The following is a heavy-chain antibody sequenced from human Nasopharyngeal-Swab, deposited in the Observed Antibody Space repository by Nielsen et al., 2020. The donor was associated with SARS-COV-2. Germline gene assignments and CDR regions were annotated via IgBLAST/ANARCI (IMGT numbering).Heavy chain of an antibody. CDR2: ISAYNGNT. CDR1: GYTFTSYG. D-gene: IGHD3-9*01. J-gene: IGHJ6*03. Sequence: ASVKVSCKASGYTFTSYGISWVRQAPGQGLEWMGWISAYNGNTNYAQKLQGRVTITTDTSTSTAYMELRSLRSDDTAVYYCARENYDILTGSYYYYYYYMDVWGKGTTVTVSS. V-gene: IGHV1-18*01. CDR3: ARENYDILTGSYYYYYYYMDV.